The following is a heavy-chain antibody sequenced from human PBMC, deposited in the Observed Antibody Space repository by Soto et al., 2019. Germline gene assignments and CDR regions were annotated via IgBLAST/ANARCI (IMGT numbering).Heavy chain of an antibody. D-gene: IGHD3-3*01. J-gene: IGHJ4*02. Sequence: GGSLRLSCAASGFTFSSYAMSWVRQAPGKGLEWVSAISGSGGSTNYADSVKGRFTISRDNSKNTLYLQMNSLRAEDTAVYYCAKDWYFGSTIFGLMFDCWGQGTLVTVSS. V-gene: IGHV3-23*01. CDR1: GFTFSSYA. CDR2: ISGSGGST. CDR3: AKDWYFGSTIFGLMFDC.